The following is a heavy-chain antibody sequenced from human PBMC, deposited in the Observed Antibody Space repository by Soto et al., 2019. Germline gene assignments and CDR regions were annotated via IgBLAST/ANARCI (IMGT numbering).Heavy chain of an antibody. J-gene: IGHJ6*02. Sequence: SETLSLTCAVYGGSFSGCYWSWIRQPPGKGLEWIGEINHSGSTNYNPSLKSRVTISVDTSKNQFSLKLSSVTAADTAVYYCARDGWLRYYGMDVWGQGTTVTASS. CDR1: GGSFSGCY. D-gene: IGHD5-12*01. CDR2: INHSGST. CDR3: ARDGWLRYYGMDV. V-gene: IGHV4-34*01.